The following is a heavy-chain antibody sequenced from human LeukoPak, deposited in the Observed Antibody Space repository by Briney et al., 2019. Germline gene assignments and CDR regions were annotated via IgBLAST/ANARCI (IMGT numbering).Heavy chain of an antibody. J-gene: IGHJ4*02. V-gene: IGHV3-9*01. CDR1: GFTFDDYA. Sequence: GGSLRLSCAASGFTFDDYAMHWVRQAPGKGLEWVSGIGWNSGSIGYADSVKGRFTISRDNAKNSLYLQMNSLRAEDTALYYCAKDNSLDTAMVFDYWGQGTLVTVSS. CDR3: AKDNSLDTAMVFDY. D-gene: IGHD5-18*01. CDR2: IGWNSGSI.